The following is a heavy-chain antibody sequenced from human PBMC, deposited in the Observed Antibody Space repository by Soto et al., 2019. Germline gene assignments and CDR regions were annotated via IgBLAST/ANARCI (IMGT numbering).Heavy chain of an antibody. D-gene: IGHD5-18*01. Sequence: SETLSLTCTVSGGSISSGGYYWSWIRQHPGKGLEWIGYIYYSGSTYYNPSLKSRVTISVDTSKNQFSLKLSSVTAADTAVYYCARVGYSSPPSYYFDYWGQGTLVTVSS. CDR1: GGSISSGGYY. CDR3: ARVGYSSPPSYYFDY. J-gene: IGHJ4*02. V-gene: IGHV4-31*03. CDR2: IYYSGST.